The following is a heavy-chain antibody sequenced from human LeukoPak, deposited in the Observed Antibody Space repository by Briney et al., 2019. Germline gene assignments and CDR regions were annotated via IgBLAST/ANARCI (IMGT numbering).Heavy chain of an antibody. CDR2: ISGSGGST. D-gene: IGHD3-22*01. CDR1: GFTFSSYA. CDR3: AKVGYYYDSSGYYPLFDY. J-gene: IGHJ4*02. V-gene: IGHV3-23*01. Sequence: GGSLRLSCAASGFTFSSYAMSWVHQAPGKGLEWVSAISGSGGSTYYADSVKGRFTISRDNSKNTLYLQMNSLRAEDTAVYYCAKVGYYYDSSGYYPLFDYWGQGTLVTVSS.